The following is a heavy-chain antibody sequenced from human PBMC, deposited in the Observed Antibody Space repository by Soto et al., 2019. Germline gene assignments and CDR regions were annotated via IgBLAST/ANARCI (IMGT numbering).Heavy chain of an antibody. CDR1: GGSISSGGYY. D-gene: IGHD7-27*01. CDR2: SYYSGST. CDR3: ARARWGLDAFDI. V-gene: IGHV4-31*03. Sequence: QVQLQESGPGLVKPPQTLSLTCPVSGGSISSGGYYWSWIRQHPRKGLEWLGYSYYSGSTYYNPSLKSRVTISVETSQNQLSLQLSSVTAADTAVDYCARARWGLDAFDIWGQGTMVTVSS. J-gene: IGHJ3*02.